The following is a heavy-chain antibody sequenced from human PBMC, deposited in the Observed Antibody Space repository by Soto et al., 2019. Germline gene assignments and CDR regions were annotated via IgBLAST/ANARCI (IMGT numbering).Heavy chain of an antibody. CDR2: IYHSGST. D-gene: IGHD2-15*01. V-gene: IGHV4-4*02. CDR1: GTSISSTFW. Sequence: QVQLRESGPGMVRPSGTLSLTCAVSGTSISSTFWWTWVRQSPGKGLEWIGEIYHSGSTKYNPSLKGRVTVSVDKSHNQFPLALRAVTAADTAVYYCATLPPRIVVVRSEIPAWGQGTLVIVSA. CDR3: ATLPPRIVVVRSEIPA. J-gene: IGHJ5*02.